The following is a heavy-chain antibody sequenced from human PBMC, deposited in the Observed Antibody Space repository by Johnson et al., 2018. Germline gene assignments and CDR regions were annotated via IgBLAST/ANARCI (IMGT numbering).Heavy chain of an antibody. Sequence: VQLVESGGGLVQPGRSLRLSCAASGFTFADYAMHWVRQGPGQGLEWVSGISANSGSIGYADSVKGRVTISRDNGKNSLYVQMNSLRPEDTAVYYCARSDGGYSSSWTPDHWGQGTLVTVSS. D-gene: IGHD6-13*01. CDR2: ISANSGSI. CDR1: GFTFADYA. V-gene: IGHV3-9*01. CDR3: ARSDGGYSSSWTPDH. J-gene: IGHJ4*02.